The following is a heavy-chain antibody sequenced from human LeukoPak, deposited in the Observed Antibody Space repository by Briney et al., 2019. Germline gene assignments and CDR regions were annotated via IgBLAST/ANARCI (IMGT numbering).Heavy chain of an antibody. Sequence: GGSLRLSCAASGFTFSTNYMSWVRQAPGKGLECVSVIYSGGTTYYADSVKGRFTISRDNSKNTLYLQMNSLRAEDTAVYYCARGEYRSTWYLNSWGQGTLVTVSS. CDR2: IYSGGTT. CDR1: GFTFSTNY. V-gene: IGHV3-53*01. D-gene: IGHD6-13*01. CDR3: ARGEYRSTWYLNS. J-gene: IGHJ4*02.